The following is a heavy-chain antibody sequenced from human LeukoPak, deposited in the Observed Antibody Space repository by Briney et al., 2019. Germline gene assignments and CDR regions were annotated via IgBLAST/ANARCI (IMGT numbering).Heavy chain of an antibody. CDR3: ASSRLTGTNSYYYYGMDV. CDR2: IIPIFGIA. J-gene: IGHJ6*02. Sequence: GASVKVSCKASGGTFSSYAISWVRQAPGQGLEWMGRIIPIFGIANYAQKFQGRVTITADKSTSTAYMELSSLRSEDTAVYYCASSRLTGTNSYYYYGMDVWGQGTTVTVSS. D-gene: IGHD1-7*01. CDR1: GGTFSSYA. V-gene: IGHV1-69*04.